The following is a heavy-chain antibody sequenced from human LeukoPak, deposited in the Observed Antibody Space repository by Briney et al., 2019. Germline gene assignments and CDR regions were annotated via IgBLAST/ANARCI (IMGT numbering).Heavy chain of an antibody. D-gene: IGHD3-10*01. CDR3: ARGTRFRDAFDI. CDR2: IYTSGST. J-gene: IGHJ3*02. CDR1: GGSISSYY. V-gene: IGHV4-4*07. Sequence: SETLSLTCTVSGGSISSYYWSWIRQPAGKGLEWIGRIYTSGSTNYNPSLKSRVTMSVGTSKNQFSLKLSSVTAADTAVYYCARGTRFRDAFDIWGQGTMVTVSS.